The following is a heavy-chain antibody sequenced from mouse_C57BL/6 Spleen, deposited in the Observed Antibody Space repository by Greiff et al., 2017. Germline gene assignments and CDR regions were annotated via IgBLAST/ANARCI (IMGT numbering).Heavy chain of an antibody. V-gene: IGHV1-52*01. D-gene: IGHD1-1*01. Sequence: VQLQQPGAELVRPGSSVKLSCKASGYTFTSYWMHWVKQRPIQGLEWIGNIDPSDSETHYNQKFKDKATLTVDKSSSTAYMQLSSLTSEDSAVYYCARYGNYYGSSYPYFDVWGTGTTVTVSS. CDR3: ARYGNYYGSSYPYFDV. J-gene: IGHJ1*03. CDR1: GYTFTSYW. CDR2: IDPSDSET.